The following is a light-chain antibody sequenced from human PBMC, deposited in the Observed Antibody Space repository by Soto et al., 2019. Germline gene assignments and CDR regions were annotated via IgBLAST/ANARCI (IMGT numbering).Light chain of an antibody. CDR3: SSSTSSSTLGGV. Sequence: QSALTQPASVSGSPGQSITISCTGTSSDVGGYNYVSWYQQHPGKAPKLMIYDVSNRPSGVSNRFSGSKSGNTASLTISGLQAEDEADYYCSSSTSSSTLGGVFGGGTKLTVL. CDR1: SSDVGGYNY. J-gene: IGLJ2*01. CDR2: DVS. V-gene: IGLV2-14*01.